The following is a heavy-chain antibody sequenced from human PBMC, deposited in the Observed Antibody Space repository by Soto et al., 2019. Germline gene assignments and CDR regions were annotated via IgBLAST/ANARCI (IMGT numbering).Heavy chain of an antibody. V-gene: IGHV3-73*01. CDR2: IRPKSNNFAT. Sequence: GGSLRLSCAASGFTLSGSDIHWVRQASGKGLEWVGRIRPKSNNFATSYAESVRGRFTISRDDSDNTASLQMSSLKTEDTAIYYCSRHQEGRSMVFYGMDVWGQGTTVTVSS. J-gene: IGHJ6*02. D-gene: IGHD3-10*01. CDR1: GFTLSGSD. CDR3: SRHQEGRSMVFYGMDV.